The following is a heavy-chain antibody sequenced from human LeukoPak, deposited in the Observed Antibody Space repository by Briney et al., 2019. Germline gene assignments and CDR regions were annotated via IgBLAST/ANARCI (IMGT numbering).Heavy chain of an antibody. D-gene: IGHD3-9*01. CDR3: ARSYDILTGYYSDFDY. V-gene: IGHV3-30-3*01. CDR1: GFTFSSYA. CDR2: ISYDGSNK. J-gene: IGHJ4*02. Sequence: GRSLRLSCAASGFTFSSYAMHWVRQAPGKGLEWVAVISYDGSNKYYADSVKGRFTISRDNSKNTLYLQMNSLRAEDTAVYYCARSYDILTGYYSDFDYRGQGTLVTVSS.